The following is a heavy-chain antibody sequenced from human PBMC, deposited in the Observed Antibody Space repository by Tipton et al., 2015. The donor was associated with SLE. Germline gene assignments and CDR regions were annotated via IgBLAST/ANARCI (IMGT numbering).Heavy chain of an antibody. CDR2: IYYSGST. J-gene: IGHJ3*02. CDR3: ARGEEDSGAFDI. D-gene: IGHD3-16*01. V-gene: IGHV4-61*01. Sequence: TLSLSCTVSGGSVSSGSYYWSWIRQPPGKGLEWIGYIYYSGSTNYNPSLKSRVTISVDTSKNQFSLKLSSVTAADTAVYYCARGEEDSGAFDIWGQGTMVTVPS. CDR1: GGSVSSGSYY.